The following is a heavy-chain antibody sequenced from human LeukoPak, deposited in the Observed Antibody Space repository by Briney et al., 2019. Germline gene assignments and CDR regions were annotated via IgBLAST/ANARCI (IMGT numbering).Heavy chain of an antibody. CDR3: AKDRRYCSSTSCSPHYYFDY. V-gene: IGHV3-23*01. CDR2: ISGSGGGT. CDR1: GITLSNYG. J-gene: IGHJ4*02. D-gene: IGHD2-2*01. Sequence: GGSLRLSCAVSGITLSNYGMSWVRQAPGKGLEWVAGISGSGGGTNYADAVKGRFTISRDNRKNTLHLQMNSLRAEDTAVYYCAKDRRYCSSTSCSPHYYFDYWGQGTLVTVSS.